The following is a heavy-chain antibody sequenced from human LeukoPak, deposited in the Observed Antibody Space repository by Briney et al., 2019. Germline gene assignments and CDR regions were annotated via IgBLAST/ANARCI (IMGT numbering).Heavy chain of an antibody. CDR3: ASSGSLRNYFDY. Sequence: GASVKVSCKASGGTFSSYAISWVRQAPGQGLEWMGGIIPIFGTANYAQKFQGRVTITADKSTSTAYMELSSLRSEDTAVYYCASSGSLRNYFDYWGQGTLVTVSS. V-gene: IGHV1-69*06. CDR2: IIPIFGTA. D-gene: IGHD3-10*01. J-gene: IGHJ4*02. CDR1: GGTFSSYA.